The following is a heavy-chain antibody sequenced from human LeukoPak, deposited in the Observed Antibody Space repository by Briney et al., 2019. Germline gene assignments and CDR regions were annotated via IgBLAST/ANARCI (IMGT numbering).Heavy chain of an antibody. CDR2: ISSSGSHF. CDR1: GFTFSTYS. V-gene: IGHV3-21*01. J-gene: IGHJ4*02. CDR3: ATDHCSGGSCYPN. Sequence: GRSLRLSCAASGFTFSTYSMNWVRQAPGKGLEWVSSISSSGSHFFYADSVKGRFTISRDNAKNSLYLQMNSLRGEDTAVYYCATDHCSGGSCYPNLGQGTLVTVSS. D-gene: IGHD2-15*01.